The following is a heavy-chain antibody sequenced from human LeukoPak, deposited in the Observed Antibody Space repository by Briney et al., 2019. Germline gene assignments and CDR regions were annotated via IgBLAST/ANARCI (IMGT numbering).Heavy chain of an antibody. Sequence: SETLSLTCAVYGGSFSGYYWSWIRQPPGKGLEWIGYIYHSGSAYYNPSLKSRVTISVDRSKNQFSLKLSSVTAADTAVYYCARAPQNYGGHYFDYWGQGTLVTVSS. D-gene: IGHD4-23*01. CDR1: GGSFSGYY. CDR2: IYHSGSA. CDR3: ARAPQNYGGHYFDY. J-gene: IGHJ4*02. V-gene: IGHV4-34*01.